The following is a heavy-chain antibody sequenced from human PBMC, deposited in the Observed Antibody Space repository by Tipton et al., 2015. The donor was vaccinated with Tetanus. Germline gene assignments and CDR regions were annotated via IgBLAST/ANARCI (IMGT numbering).Heavy chain of an antibody. V-gene: IGHV3-7*03. D-gene: IGHD3-3*02. CDR3: AKDHFRDAFDI. CDR2: IKRDGSEK. Sequence: SLRLSCAASGFSFSSYWMTWVRQAPGKGLEWVANIKRDGSEKFYVESVKGRFTISRDNARNSLYLQMNSLRAEDTAVYYCAKDHFRDAFDIWGQGTMVTVSS. J-gene: IGHJ3*02. CDR1: GFSFSSYW.